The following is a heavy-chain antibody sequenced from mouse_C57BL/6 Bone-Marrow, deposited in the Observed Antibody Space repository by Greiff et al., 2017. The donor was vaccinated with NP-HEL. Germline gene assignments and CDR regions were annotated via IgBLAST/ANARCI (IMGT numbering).Heavy chain of an antibody. Sequence: VQLKQSGPGLVKPSQSLSLTCSVTGYSITSGYYWNWIRQFPGNKLEWMGYISYDGSNNYNPSLKNRISITRDTSKNQFFLKLNSVTTEDTATYYCARVDYYYGSSYVGWGQGTLVTVSA. CDR1: GYSITSGYY. CDR2: ISYDGSN. D-gene: IGHD1-1*01. J-gene: IGHJ3*02. V-gene: IGHV3-6*01. CDR3: ARVDYYYGSSYVG.